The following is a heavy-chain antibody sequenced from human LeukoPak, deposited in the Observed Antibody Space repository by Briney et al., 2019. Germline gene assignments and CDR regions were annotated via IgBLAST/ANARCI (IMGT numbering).Heavy chain of an antibody. Sequence: ASVKVSCKASGYTFTSYGISWVRQAPGQGLEWMGWISAYNGNTNYAQKLQGRVTMTTDTSTSTAYMELRSLRSDDTAVYYCARSIVPVDTAMVIRFYYFDYWGQGTLVAVSS. D-gene: IGHD5-18*01. CDR3: ARSIVPVDTAMVIRFYYFDY. CDR2: ISAYNGNT. J-gene: IGHJ4*02. V-gene: IGHV1-18*01. CDR1: GYTFTSYG.